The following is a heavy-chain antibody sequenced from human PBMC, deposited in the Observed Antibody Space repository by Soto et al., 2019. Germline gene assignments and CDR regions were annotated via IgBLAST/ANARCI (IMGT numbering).Heavy chain of an antibody. CDR2: ISYDGSNK. V-gene: IGHV3-30-3*01. J-gene: IGHJ4*02. CDR3: ARDSEDTAMDNFFDY. CDR1: GCTFSSYA. D-gene: IGHD5-18*01. Sequence: WGTLRLSCAASGCTFSSYAMHWVRQAPGKGLEWVAVISYDGSNKYYADSVKGGFTVSRDYSKSLLYLQMNSVRAEDTAVYYCARDSEDTAMDNFFDYCGERIQVTVSS.